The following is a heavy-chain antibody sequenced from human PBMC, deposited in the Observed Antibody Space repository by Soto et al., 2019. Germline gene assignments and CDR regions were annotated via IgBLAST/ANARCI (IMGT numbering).Heavy chain of an antibody. V-gene: IGHV3-53*01. CDR1: GFTVSDNH. J-gene: IGHJ5*01. Sequence: GGSLRLSCVASGFTVSDNHMTWVRQAPGRGPEWVSTIYPGGNTFYAQSVMGRFTISRDNSKNTLYLEMSSLRAEDTAVYYCAKDLPGELLPTCFDSWGQGSLVTVSS. CDR3: AKDLPGELLPTCFDS. CDR2: IYPGGNT. D-gene: IGHD3-10*01.